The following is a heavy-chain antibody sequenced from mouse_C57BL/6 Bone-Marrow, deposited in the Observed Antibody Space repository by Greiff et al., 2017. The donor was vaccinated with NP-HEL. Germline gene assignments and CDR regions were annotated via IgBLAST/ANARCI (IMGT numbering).Heavy chain of an antibody. CDR3: ARLGIYYEDAMDY. D-gene: IGHD2-4*01. J-gene: IGHJ4*01. Sequence: EVQGVESGGDLVKPGGSLKLSCAASGFTFSSYGMSWVRQTPDKRLEWVATISSGGSYTYYPDSVKGRFTISRDNAKNTLYLQMSSLKSEDTAMYYCARLGIYYEDAMDYWGQGTSVTVSS. CDR1: GFTFSSYG. V-gene: IGHV5-6*01. CDR2: ISSGGSYT.